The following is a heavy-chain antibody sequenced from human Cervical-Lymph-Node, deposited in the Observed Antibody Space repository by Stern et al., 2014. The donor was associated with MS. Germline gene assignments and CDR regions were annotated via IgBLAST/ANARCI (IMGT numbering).Heavy chain of an antibody. V-gene: IGHV3-23*01. CDR2: IRGSDGST. Sequence: VQSGGSLRLSWAASGFTFSSYAMSWVRQAPGTGLEWVSVIRGSDGSTFYADSVKGRFTISRDNSKNTLFLQMNSLRAEDTAVYYCAKVYGSGPFDYWGQGTLVTVSS. CDR1: GFTFSSYA. J-gene: IGHJ4*02. CDR3: AKVYGSGPFDY. D-gene: IGHD6-19*01.